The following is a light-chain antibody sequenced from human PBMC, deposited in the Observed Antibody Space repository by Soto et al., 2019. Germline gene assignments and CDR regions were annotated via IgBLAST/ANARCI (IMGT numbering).Light chain of an antibody. CDR3: QQYNNWPPYT. J-gene: IGKJ2*01. CDR2: GAS. CDR1: QSVSSN. V-gene: IGKV3-15*01. Sequence: EIVMRQSPATLSVSPGERATLSCRASQSVSSNIAWYQQKPGQAPRLLLYGASTRATGIPARFRGSGSGTEFNLIIISLQSEDFAVYYGQQYNNWPPYTFGQGTKLEIK.